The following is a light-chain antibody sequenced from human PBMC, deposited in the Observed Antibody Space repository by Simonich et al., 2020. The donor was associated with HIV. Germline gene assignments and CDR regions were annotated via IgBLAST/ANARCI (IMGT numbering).Light chain of an antibody. CDR2: DVR. V-gene: IGLV2-14*03. CDR3: TSYTSSSTLV. J-gene: IGLJ2*01. Sequence: QSALTQPASVSGSPGQSITISCTGTSNDVGGYNYVSWYQQHPVKAPKLMIYDVRQRPSGVSNRFSGSKSGHTASLTISGLQAEDEADYYCTSYTSSSTLVFGGGTKLTVL. CDR1: SNDVGGYNY.